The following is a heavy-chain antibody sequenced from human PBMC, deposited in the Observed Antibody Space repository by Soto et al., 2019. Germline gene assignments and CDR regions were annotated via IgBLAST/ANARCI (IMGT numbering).Heavy chain of an antibody. CDR3: ARALIHSANYFDP. J-gene: IGHJ5*02. V-gene: IGHV1-3*01. CDR2: INPGNSDT. CDR1: GDTFTIYA. Sequence: ASVKVSCKASGDTFTIYAMHWVRQAPGQGLEWMGRINPGNSDTKYSQKFQGRVTISSDTSANTAYMELSSLRSEDTAIYYCARALIHSANYFDPWGQGTLVTVSS. D-gene: IGHD1-26*01.